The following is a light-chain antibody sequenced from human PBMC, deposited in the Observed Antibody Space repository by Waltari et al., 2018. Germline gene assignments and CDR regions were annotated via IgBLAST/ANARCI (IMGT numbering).Light chain of an antibody. CDR1: QSVNRY. CDR2: DAS. CDR3: QQRSNWPVT. V-gene: IGKV3-11*01. J-gene: IGKJ3*01. Sequence: EIVLTQSPATLSLSPGQRATLSCRASQSVNRYLAWYQQKPGQAPRLLIYDASNRATDIPARFSGSGSGTDFTLTISSLESEDFTVYYCQQRSNWPVTFGPGTRVDIK.